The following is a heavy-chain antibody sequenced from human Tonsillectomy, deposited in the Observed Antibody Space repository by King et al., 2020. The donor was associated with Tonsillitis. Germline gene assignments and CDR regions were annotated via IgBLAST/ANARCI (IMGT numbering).Heavy chain of an antibody. J-gene: IGHJ4*02. CDR1: GYTFTGYY. CDR2: INPNIDGT. D-gene: IGHD1-14*01. CDR3: ATGSLRGPYYFDY. V-gene: IGHV1-2*02. Sequence: VQLVESGAEVKKPGASVKVSCKTSGYTFTGYYMHWVRQAPGQGLEWMGWINPNIDGTNYAQKFQGRVTMTRDTSISTAYMELSRLRSDDTAVYYCATGSLRGPYYFDYWGQGAVVTVSS.